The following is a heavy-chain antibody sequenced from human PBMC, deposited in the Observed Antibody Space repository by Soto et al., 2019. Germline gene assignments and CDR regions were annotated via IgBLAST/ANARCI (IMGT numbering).Heavy chain of an antibody. CDR3: ARESVDKNFGVVIIYDY. CDR1: GFIFSSYS. D-gene: IGHD3-3*01. Sequence: GGSLRLSCAASGFIFSSYSMNWVRQAPGKGLEWVSSISSSSSYIYYADSVKGRFTISRDNAKNSLYLQMNSLRAEDTAVYYCARESVDKNFGVVIIYDYWGQGTLVTVSS. V-gene: IGHV3-21*01. CDR2: ISSSSSYI. J-gene: IGHJ4*02.